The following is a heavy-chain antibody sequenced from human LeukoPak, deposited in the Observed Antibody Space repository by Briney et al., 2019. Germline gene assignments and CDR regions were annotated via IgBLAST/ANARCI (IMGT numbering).Heavy chain of an antibody. D-gene: IGHD5-18*01. CDR1: GYSISSGYY. Sequence: PSETLSLTCTVSGYSISSGYYWGWIRQPPGKGLEWIGYIYYSGSTNYNPSLKSRVTISVDTSKNQFSLKLSSVTAADTAVYYCARESVDTAMVSGGGNWFDPWGQGTLVTVSS. J-gene: IGHJ5*02. CDR2: IYYSGST. CDR3: ARESVDTAMVSGGGNWFDP. V-gene: IGHV4-38-2*02.